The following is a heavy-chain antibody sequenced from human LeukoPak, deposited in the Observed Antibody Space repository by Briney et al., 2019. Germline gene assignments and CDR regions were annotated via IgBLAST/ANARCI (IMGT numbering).Heavy chain of an antibody. J-gene: IGHJ2*01. CDR2: ISGSGGST. D-gene: IGHD6-19*01. Sequence: GGSLRLSCAASGFTFSSYAMSWVRQAPGKGLEWVSAISGSGGSTYYADSVKGRFTISRDNSKNTLYLQVNSLRAEDTAVYYCAKELYSSGWPNSYWYFDLWGRGTLVTVSS. CDR3: AKELYSSGWPNSYWYFDL. CDR1: GFTFSSYA. V-gene: IGHV3-23*01.